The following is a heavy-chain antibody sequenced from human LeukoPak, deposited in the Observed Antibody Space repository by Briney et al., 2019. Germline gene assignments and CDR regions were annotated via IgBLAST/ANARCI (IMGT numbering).Heavy chain of an antibody. Sequence: GGSLRLSCVASGFTFSSYAMTWVRQAPGKGLEWVSTISGSGGSTYYADSVKGRFTISRDNSKNTLYLQMNSLRTEDTAVYYCARDVLGDYDYWGQGTLVSISS. V-gene: IGHV3-23*01. CDR1: GFTFSSYA. J-gene: IGHJ4*02. D-gene: IGHD4-17*01. CDR2: ISGSGGST. CDR3: ARDVLGDYDY.